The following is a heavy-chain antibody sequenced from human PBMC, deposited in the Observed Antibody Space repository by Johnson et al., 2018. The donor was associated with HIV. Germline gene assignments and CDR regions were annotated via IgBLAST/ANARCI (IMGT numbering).Heavy chain of an antibody. D-gene: IGHD1-26*01. CDR3: ARQWADAFDI. CDR1: GFTVSSNY. V-gene: IGHV3-66*04. J-gene: IGHJ3*02. CDR2: IHSGGST. Sequence: VQLVESGGGLVQPGGSLRLSCAASGFTVSSNYMNWVRQAPGKGLEWVSVIHSGGSTYYADSVKGRFTISRDNSKNTLYLQMNSLRAEDTAVYYCARQWADAFDIWGQGTMVTVSS.